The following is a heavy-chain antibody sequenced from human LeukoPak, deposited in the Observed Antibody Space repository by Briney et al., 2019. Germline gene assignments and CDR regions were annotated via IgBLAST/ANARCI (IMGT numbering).Heavy chain of an antibody. Sequence: SVKVSCKASGGTFSSYAISWARQAPGQGLEWMGGIIPIFGTANYAQKFQGRVTITTDESTSTAYMELSSLRSEDTAVYYCARNRYCSSTSCFPYYFDYWGQGTLVTVSS. CDR1: GGTFSSYA. CDR2: IIPIFGTA. D-gene: IGHD2-2*01. V-gene: IGHV1-69*05. J-gene: IGHJ4*02. CDR3: ARNRYCSSTSCFPYYFDY.